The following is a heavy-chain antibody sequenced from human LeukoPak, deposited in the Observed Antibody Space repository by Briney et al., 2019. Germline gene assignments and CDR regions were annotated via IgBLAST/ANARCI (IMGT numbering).Heavy chain of an antibody. D-gene: IGHD4-17*01. Sequence: GSSVKVSCKASGGTFSSCAISWVRQAPGQGLEWMGGIIPIFGTANYAQKFQGRVTITTDESTSTAYMELSSLRSEDTAVYYCARARYVGDFLYYYYMDVWGKGTTVTVSS. CDR3: ARARYVGDFLYYYYMDV. CDR2: IIPIFGTA. CDR1: GGTFSSCA. J-gene: IGHJ6*03. V-gene: IGHV1-69*05.